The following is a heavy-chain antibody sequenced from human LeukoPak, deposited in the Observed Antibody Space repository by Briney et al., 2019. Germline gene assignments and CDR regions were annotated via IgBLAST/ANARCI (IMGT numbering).Heavy chain of an antibody. J-gene: IGHJ3*02. CDR2: ISASGGST. D-gene: IGHD3-22*01. Sequence: GGSLRLSCAASGFTFSSYAMSWVRQAPGKGLGWVSAISASGGSTNYADSVKGRFTISRDNSKNTLYLQMNSLRAEDTAVYYCAKDQRPYYYDSSGYSYAFDIWGQGTMVTVSS. CDR1: GFTFSSYA. CDR3: AKDQRPYYYDSSGYSYAFDI. V-gene: IGHV3-23*01.